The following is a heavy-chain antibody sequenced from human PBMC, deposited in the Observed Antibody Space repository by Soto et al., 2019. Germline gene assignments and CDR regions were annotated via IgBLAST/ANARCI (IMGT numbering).Heavy chain of an antibody. J-gene: IGHJ4*02. CDR3: ARDKITGLFDY. Sequence: SETLSLTCTVSGGSISGYYWSWIRQPPGKGLEWIGDMYNTGSTVYNPSFKSRVTISVDTSKNQFSLKLTSVTAADTAVYYCARDKITGLFDYWGQGTLVTVSS. D-gene: IGHD2-8*02. V-gene: IGHV4-59*12. CDR2: MYNTGST. CDR1: GGSISGYY.